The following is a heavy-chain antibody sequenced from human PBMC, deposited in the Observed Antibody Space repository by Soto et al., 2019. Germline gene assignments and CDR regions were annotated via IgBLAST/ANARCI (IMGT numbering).Heavy chain of an antibody. V-gene: IGHV4-59*01. Sequence: PSETLSLTCTVSGGSISSYYWSWIRQPPGKGLEWIGYIYYSGSTNYNPSLKSRVTISVDTSKNQFSLKPSSVTAADTAVYYCARDGPYYDFWSEGAFDIWGQGTMVTVSS. CDR1: GGSISSYY. D-gene: IGHD3-3*01. CDR2: IYYSGST. CDR3: ARDGPYYDFWSEGAFDI. J-gene: IGHJ3*02.